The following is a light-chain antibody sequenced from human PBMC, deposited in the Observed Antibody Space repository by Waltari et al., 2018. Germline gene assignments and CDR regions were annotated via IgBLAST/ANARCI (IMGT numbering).Light chain of an antibody. CDR3: QQYSSESYT. Sequence: DIQMTQPPSTLSASVGDRVTITCRASQSIGYWLAWYQQKPGKAPKLLIQKASSLQGGNPSRFGGSGSGTEFTLTISSLQPDDSATYHCQQYSSESYTFGRGTKLEIK. CDR1: QSIGYW. CDR2: KAS. J-gene: IGKJ2*01. V-gene: IGKV1-5*03.